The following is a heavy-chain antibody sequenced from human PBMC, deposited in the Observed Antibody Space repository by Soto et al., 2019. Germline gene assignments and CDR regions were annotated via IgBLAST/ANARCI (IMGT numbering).Heavy chain of an antibody. D-gene: IGHD3-10*01. J-gene: IGHJ4*02. CDR2: VAQNGDT. Sequence: EVQLLESGGGLVQPGGSLRLSCAASGFTFGRYAMTWVRQAPGKGLEWVSTVAQNGDTYYTDSVRGRFAISRDNSQNRLFLHMDRLRAEDTAIYHCVRDWYAVSGSSDDIPLDYWCQGLLVTVSS. V-gene: IGHV3-23*01. CDR1: GFTFGRYA. CDR3: VRDWYAVSGSSDDIPLDY.